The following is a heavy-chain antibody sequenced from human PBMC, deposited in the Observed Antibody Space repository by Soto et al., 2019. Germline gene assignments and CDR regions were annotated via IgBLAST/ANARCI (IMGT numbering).Heavy chain of an antibody. D-gene: IGHD2-15*01. Sequence: QVQLQESGPGLVKPSQTLSLTCTVSGGSISSGGYYWSWIRQHPGKGLEWIGYIYYSGSTYYNPSLKSRVTISVDTSKNQFSLKLSFVTAADTAVYYCAREKYGGKKGGGRWFDLWGQGTLVTVSS. CDR3: AREKYGGKKGGGRWFDL. CDR2: IYYSGST. J-gene: IGHJ5*02. CDR1: GGSISSGGYY. V-gene: IGHV4-31*03.